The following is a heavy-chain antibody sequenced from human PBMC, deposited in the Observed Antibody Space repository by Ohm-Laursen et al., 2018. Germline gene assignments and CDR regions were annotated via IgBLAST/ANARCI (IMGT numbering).Heavy chain of an antibody. D-gene: IGHD5-24*01. J-gene: IGHJ2*01. Sequence: SLRLSCSASTLTFSNCGMHWVRQAPGKGLEWVADIWYDGTNKKYGDSVKGRFTISRDNSKKKLYLQMNSLRAEDTAVYYCARDQGDGYNFRLWYFDLWGRGTLVTVSS. V-gene: IGHV3-33*01. CDR3: ARDQGDGYNFRLWYFDL. CDR1: TLTFSNCG. CDR2: IWYDGTNK.